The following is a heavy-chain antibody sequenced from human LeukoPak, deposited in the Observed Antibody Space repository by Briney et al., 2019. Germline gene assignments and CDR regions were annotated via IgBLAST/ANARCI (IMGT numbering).Heavy chain of an antibody. J-gene: IGHJ5*02. CDR2: IYYSGST. CDR1: GGSISSYY. CDR3: ARESELSFDP. V-gene: IGHV4-59*01. D-gene: IGHD3-10*01. Sequence: SETLSLTCTVSGGSISSYYWSWIRQPPGKGLEWIGYIYYSGSTNYNPSLKSRVTISVDTSKNQFSLKLSSVTAADTAVYYCARESELSFDPWSQGTLVTVSS.